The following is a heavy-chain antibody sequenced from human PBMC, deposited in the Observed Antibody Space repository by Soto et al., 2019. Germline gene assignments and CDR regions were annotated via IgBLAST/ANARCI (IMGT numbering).Heavy chain of an antibody. CDR1: GFTFSSHA. CDR2: ISGSGGST. Sequence: GGSLRLSCAVSGFTFSSHAMNWVRQAPGKGLEWVSAISGSGGSTYYADSVKGRFTISRDNSKNTLYLQMNSLRAEDTAVYYCAKPGGGYDYFDYWGQGTLVTVSS. CDR3: AKPGGGYDYFDY. J-gene: IGHJ4*02. D-gene: IGHD3-22*01. V-gene: IGHV3-23*01.